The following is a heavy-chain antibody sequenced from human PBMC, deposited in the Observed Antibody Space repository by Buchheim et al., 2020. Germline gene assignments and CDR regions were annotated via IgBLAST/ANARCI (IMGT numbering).Heavy chain of an antibody. CDR1: GGSFSGYY. V-gene: IGHV4-34*01. CDR3: ARDAYYYYYGMDV. J-gene: IGHJ6*02. CDR2: INHSGST. Sequence: QVQLQQWGAGLLKPSETLSLTCAVYGGSFSGYYWSWIRQPPGKGLEWIGEINHSGSTNYNPSLKSRVTISVDTSKNQFSLNLSSVTAADTAVYYCARDAYYYYYGMDVWGQGTT.